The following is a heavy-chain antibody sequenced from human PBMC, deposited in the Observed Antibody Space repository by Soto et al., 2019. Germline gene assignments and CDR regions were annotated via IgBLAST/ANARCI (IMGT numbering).Heavy chain of an antibody. Sequence: ASVKVSCKASGYTFTSYYMHWVRQAPGQGLEWMGIINPSGGSTSYAQKFQGRVTMTTDTSTSTAYMELRSLRSDDTAVYYCARVGYNWNYGWFDPWGQGTLVTVSS. D-gene: IGHD1-7*01. CDR1: GYTFTSYY. CDR2: INPSGGST. CDR3: ARVGYNWNYGWFDP. J-gene: IGHJ5*02. V-gene: IGHV1-46*01.